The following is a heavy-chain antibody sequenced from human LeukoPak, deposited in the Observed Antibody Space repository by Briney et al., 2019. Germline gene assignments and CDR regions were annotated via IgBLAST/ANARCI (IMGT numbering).Heavy chain of an antibody. D-gene: IGHD2-2*02. V-gene: IGHV1-2*02. J-gene: IGHJ6*03. Sequence: ASVKVSCKASGYTFTDYFIHWVRQAAGQGLEWMGWINPNSGGTNYAQKLQGRVTMTRDTSISTAYMEVSRLRSDDTAVYYCARGVGYCSSTSCYMNGGYYYYYMDVWGKGTTVTVSS. CDR2: INPNSGGT. CDR1: GYTFTDYF. CDR3: ARGVGYCSSTSCYMNGGYYYYYMDV.